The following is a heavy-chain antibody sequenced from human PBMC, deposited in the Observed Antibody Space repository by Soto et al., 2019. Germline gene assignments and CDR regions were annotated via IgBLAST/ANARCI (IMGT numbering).Heavy chain of an antibody. J-gene: IGHJ4*02. V-gene: IGHV3-23*01. CDR1: GLNISGYC. CDR3: AKSRGDSWTTYFFDY. Sequence: GGSLRVSCAAAGLNISGYCRNWVRQETGKGLEWVSAISGSGQTTHYKDSVKGRFTISRDNFRNTLYLQVNSLRAEDTVIYFCAKSRGDSWTTYFFDYWGQGALVTVS. D-gene: IGHD4-4*01. CDR2: ISGSGQTT.